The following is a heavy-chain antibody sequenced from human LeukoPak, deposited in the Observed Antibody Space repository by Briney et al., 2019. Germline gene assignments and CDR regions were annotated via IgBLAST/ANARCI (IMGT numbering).Heavy chain of an antibody. V-gene: IGHV4-31*03. CDR2: IYYSGST. D-gene: IGHD5-12*01. Sequence: SQTLSLTCTVSGGSISSGGYYWSWIRQRPGKGLEWIGYIYYSGSTYYNPSLKSRVTISVDTSKNQFSLKLSSVTAADTAVYYCARGKVATTIDYWGQGTLVTVSS. CDR3: ARGKVATTIDY. J-gene: IGHJ4*02. CDR1: GGSISSGGYY.